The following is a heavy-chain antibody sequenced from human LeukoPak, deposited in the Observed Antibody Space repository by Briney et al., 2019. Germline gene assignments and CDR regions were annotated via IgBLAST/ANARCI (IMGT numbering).Heavy chain of an antibody. CDR3: ARISGPRPRGSGWYLGSYYFDY. CDR2: IYSGGST. Sequence: GGSLRLSCAASGFTVSSNYMSWVRQAPGKGLEWVSVIYSGGSTYYADSVKGRFTISRDNSKNTPYLQMNSLRAEDTAVYYCARISGPRPRGSGWYLGSYYFDYWGQGTLVTVSS. D-gene: IGHD6-19*01. V-gene: IGHV3-53*01. CDR1: GFTVSSNY. J-gene: IGHJ4*02.